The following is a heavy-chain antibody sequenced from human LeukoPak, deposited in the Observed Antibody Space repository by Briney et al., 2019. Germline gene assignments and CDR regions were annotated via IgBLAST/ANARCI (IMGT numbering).Heavy chain of an antibody. V-gene: IGHV4-34*01. CDR2: INHSGST. Sequence: SETLSLTCAAYGGSFSGYYWSWIRQPPGKGLEWIEEINHSGSTNYNPSLKSRVTISVDTSKNQFSLKLSSVTAADTAMYYCARGSLYYYDSINYFDYWGQGTLVTVSS. J-gene: IGHJ4*02. D-gene: IGHD3-22*01. CDR1: GGSFSGYY. CDR3: ARGSLYYYDSINYFDY.